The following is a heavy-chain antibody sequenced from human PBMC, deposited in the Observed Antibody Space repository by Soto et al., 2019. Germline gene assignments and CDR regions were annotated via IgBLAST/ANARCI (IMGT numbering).Heavy chain of an antibody. J-gene: IGHJ6*02. CDR2: ISYDGSNK. CDR3: AKDSSPVWSGYYNYYYYGMDV. Sequence: PGGSLRLSCAASGFTFSSYGMHWVRQAPGKGLEWVAVISYDGSNKYYADSVKGRFTISRDNSKNTLYLQMNSLRAEDTAVYYCAKDSSPVWSGYYNYYYYGMDVWGQGTTVTVSS. V-gene: IGHV3-30*18. D-gene: IGHD3-3*01. CDR1: GFTFSSYG.